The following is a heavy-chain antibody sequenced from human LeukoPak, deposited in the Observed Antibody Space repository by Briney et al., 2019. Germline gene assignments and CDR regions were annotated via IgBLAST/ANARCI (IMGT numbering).Heavy chain of an antibody. Sequence: GGSLRLSCAASGFTFSSYAMHWVRQAPGKGLEYVSAISSNGGSTYYANSVKGRFTISRDNSKNTLYLQMGSLRAEDMAVYYCARDGERRLEPPPYYYYYYYMDVWGKGTTVTVSS. CDR3: ARDGERRLEPPPYYYYYYYMDV. V-gene: IGHV3-64*01. CDR1: GFTFSSYA. D-gene: IGHD1-1*01. CDR2: ISSNGGST. J-gene: IGHJ6*03.